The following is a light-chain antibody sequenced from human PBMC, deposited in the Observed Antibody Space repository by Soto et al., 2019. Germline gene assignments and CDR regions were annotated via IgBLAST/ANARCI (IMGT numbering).Light chain of an antibody. CDR3: AAWDDSLNVYV. V-gene: IGLV1-44*01. Sequence: SVLTQPPSASGTPGQRVSISCSGGSSNIGSNTVNWYQHLPGTAPKLLIYSNNQRPSGVPDRFSGSKSGTSASLAISGLQSEDEADYYCAAWDDSLNVYVFGTGTKLTVL. CDR2: SNN. CDR1: SSNIGSNT. J-gene: IGLJ1*01.